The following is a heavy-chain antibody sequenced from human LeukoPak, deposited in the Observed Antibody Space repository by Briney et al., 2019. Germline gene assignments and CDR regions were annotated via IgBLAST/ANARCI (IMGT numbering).Heavy chain of an antibody. CDR3: ARVGWYYYDSSGPLSY. D-gene: IGHD3-22*01. V-gene: IGHV4-59*01. Sequence: SETLSLTCAVYGGSFSGYYWSWIRQPPGKGLEWIGYIYYSGSTNYNPSLKSRVTISVDTSKNQFSLKLSSVTAADTAVYYCARVGWYYYDSSGPLSYWGQGTLVTVSS. CDR2: IYYSGST. J-gene: IGHJ4*02. CDR1: GGSFSGYY.